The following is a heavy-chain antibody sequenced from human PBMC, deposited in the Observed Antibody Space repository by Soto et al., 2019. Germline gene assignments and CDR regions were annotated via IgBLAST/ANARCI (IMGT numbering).Heavy chain of an antibody. CDR2: IKSKTDGGTT. D-gene: IGHD4-17*01. CDR1: GFTFSNAW. V-gene: IGHV3-15*01. J-gene: IGHJ6*02. Sequence: EVQLVESGGGLVKPGGSLRLSCAASGFTFSNAWMSWVRQAPGKGLEWVGRIKSKTDGGTTDYAAPVKGRFTISRDDSKNTLYLQMNSLKTEDTAVYYCTATVRGYYYGMDVWGQGTTVTVSS. CDR3: TATVRGYYYGMDV.